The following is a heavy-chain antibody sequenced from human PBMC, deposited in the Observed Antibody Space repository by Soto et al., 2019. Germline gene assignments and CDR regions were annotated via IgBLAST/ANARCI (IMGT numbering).Heavy chain of an antibody. J-gene: IGHJ6*02. CDR3: ARDQRPEAGYSSGWYPALSSNRYYYGMDV. D-gene: IGHD6-19*01. Sequence: GGSLRLSCAASGFTFSSYGMHWVRQAPGKGLEWVAVIWYDGSNKYYADSVKGRFTISRDNSKNTLYLQMNSLRAEETDVYYCARDQRPEAGYSSGWYPALSSNRYYYGMDVWGQGTTVTVSS. V-gene: IGHV3-33*01. CDR2: IWYDGSNK. CDR1: GFTFSSYG.